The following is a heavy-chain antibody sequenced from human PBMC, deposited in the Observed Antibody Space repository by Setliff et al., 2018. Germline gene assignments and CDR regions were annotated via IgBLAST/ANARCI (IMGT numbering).Heavy chain of an antibody. CDR3: RYWSGYYNNDY. CDR1: GGSFDTYY. J-gene: IGHJ4*02. V-gene: IGHV4-34*01. Sequence: PSETLSLTCNVYGGSFDTYYWSWIRQPPGKGLEWFGEINHSGSGDYNPSFKGRVTISVDTSKKQFSLTLTSVTAADTAVYYCRYWSGYYNNDYWGQGTLVTVSS. CDR2: INHSGSG. D-gene: IGHD3-3*01.